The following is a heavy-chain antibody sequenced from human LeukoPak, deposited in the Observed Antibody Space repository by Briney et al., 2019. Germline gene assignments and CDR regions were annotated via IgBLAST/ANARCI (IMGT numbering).Heavy chain of an antibody. Sequence: SETLSLTCAVYGGSFSGYYWSWIRQPPGKGLEWIGEINHSGSTNYNPSLKSRVTISVDTSKNQFSLKLSSVTAADTAVYYCARSRITIFGVVIGMDVWGQGTTVTVSS. D-gene: IGHD3-3*01. J-gene: IGHJ6*02. CDR2: INHSGST. CDR3: ARSRITIFGVVIGMDV. CDR1: GGSFSGYY. V-gene: IGHV4-34*01.